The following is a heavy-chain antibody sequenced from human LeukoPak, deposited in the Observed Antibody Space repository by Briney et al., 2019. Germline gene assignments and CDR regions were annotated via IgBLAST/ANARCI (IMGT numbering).Heavy chain of an antibody. CDR2: ISGSGGST. J-gene: IGHJ4*02. CDR1: GFTFSSYA. V-gene: IGHV3-23*01. D-gene: IGHD4-23*01. CDR3: AKETRADYGGNPYYFDY. Sequence: GGSLRPSCAASGFTFSSYAMSWVRQAPGKGLEWVSAISGSGGSTYYADSVKGRFTISRDNSKNTLYLQMNSLRAEDTAVYYCAKETRADYGGNPYYFDYWGQGTLVTVSS.